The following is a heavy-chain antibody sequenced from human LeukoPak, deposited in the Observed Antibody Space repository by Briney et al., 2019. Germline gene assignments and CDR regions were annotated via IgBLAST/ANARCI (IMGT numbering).Heavy chain of an antibody. V-gene: IGHV6-1*01. D-gene: IGHD3-10*01. J-gene: IGHJ6*04. CDR1: GDSVSSNSAA. CDR3: ARYGSGSLPSPYYYYYGMDV. Sequence: SQTLSLTCAISGDSVSSNSAAWNWIRQSPSRGLEWLGRTYYRSKWYNDYAVSAKSRITINPDTSKNQFSLQLNSVTPEDTAVYYCARYGSGSLPSPYYYYYGMDVWGKGTTVTVSS. CDR2: TYYRSKWYN.